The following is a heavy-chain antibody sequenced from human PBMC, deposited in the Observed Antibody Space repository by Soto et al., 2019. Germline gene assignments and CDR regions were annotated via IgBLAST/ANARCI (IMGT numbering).Heavy chain of an antibody. CDR3: TTARGTYGAEYFQH. Sequence: GGSLRLSCAASVFAFTNAWMSWVRQSPGKGLEWVCRIKSKTDGGTTDYAAPVKGRFTISRDDSKNTLYLQMNSLKTEDTAVYYCTTARGTYGAEYFQHWGQGTLVTVSS. CDR2: IKSKTDGGTT. D-gene: IGHD4-17*01. J-gene: IGHJ1*01. V-gene: IGHV3-15*01. CDR1: VFAFTNAW.